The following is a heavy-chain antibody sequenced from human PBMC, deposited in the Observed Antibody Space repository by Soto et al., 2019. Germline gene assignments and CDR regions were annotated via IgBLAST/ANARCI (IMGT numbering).Heavy chain of an antibody. CDR1: GGSVSSGSYQ. Sequence: PSETLSLTCTGSGGSVSSGSYQWTWIRQPPGKGLEWIGYIHVSGSTNDNPSLQGRVTMTTDTSTSTAYMELRSLRSDDTAVYYCARDGSDSSGPYWGQGTLVTVSS. D-gene: IGHD3-22*01. CDR3: ARDGSDSSGPY. J-gene: IGHJ4*02. CDR2: IHVSGST. V-gene: IGHV4-61*01.